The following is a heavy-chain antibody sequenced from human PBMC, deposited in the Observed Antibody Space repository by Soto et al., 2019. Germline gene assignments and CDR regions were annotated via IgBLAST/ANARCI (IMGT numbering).Heavy chain of an antibody. CDR2: IIPIFGTA. D-gene: IGHD3-22*01. V-gene: IGHV1-69*06. CDR1: GGTFSSYA. J-gene: IGHJ6*02. CDR3: AREEYYYDSSGYYTSRYYGMDV. Sequence: QVQLVQSGAEVKKPGSSVKVSCKASGGTFSSYAISWVRQAPGQGLEWMGGIIPIFGTANYAQKFQGRVTITADKSTSTAYMELSSLRSEDTAVYYCAREEYYYDSSGYYTSRYYGMDVWGQGTTVTVSS.